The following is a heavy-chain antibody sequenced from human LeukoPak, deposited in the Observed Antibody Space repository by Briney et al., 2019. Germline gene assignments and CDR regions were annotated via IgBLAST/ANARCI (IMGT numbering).Heavy chain of an antibody. D-gene: IGHD5-18*01. CDR2: ISSSSSTI. CDR1: GFPFSSYS. CDR3: AKEGDTAMVTLDY. J-gene: IGHJ4*02. V-gene: IGHV3-48*01. Sequence: GSLRLSCAASGFPFSSYSMNWVRQAPGKGLEWVSYISSSSSTIHYADSVKGRFTISRDNAKNSLYLQMNSLRAEDTAVYYCAKEGDTAMVTLDYWGQGTLVIVSS.